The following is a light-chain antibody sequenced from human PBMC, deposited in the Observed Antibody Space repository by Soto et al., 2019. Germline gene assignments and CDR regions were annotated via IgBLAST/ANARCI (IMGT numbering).Light chain of an antibody. J-gene: IGKJ3*01. CDR2: DAS. CDR1: QSVSSY. Sequence: EIVITQSPATLSVSPGESATLSCRASQSVSSYLAWYQQKPGQAPRLLIYDASNRATGIPARFSGSGSGTDFTLTISSLEPEDFAVYYCQQRSNWPLTFGPGTKVDIK. CDR3: QQRSNWPLT. V-gene: IGKV3-11*01.